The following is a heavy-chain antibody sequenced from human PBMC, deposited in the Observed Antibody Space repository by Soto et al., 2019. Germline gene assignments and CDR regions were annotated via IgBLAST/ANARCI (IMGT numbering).Heavy chain of an antibody. J-gene: IGHJ1*01. CDR1: GFTFSSYW. V-gene: IGHV3-7*01. D-gene: IGHD6-19*01. CDR2: IKQDGSEK. Sequence: GGSLRLSCAASGFTFSSYWMSWVRQAPGKGLEWVANIKQDGSEKYYVDSVKGRFTISRDNAKNSLYLQMNSLRAEDTAVYYCARDQGSGWYPDNFFQHWGQGTLVTVSS. CDR3: ARDQGSGWYPDNFFQH.